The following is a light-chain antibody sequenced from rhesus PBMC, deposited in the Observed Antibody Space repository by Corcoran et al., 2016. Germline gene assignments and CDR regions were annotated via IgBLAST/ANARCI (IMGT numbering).Light chain of an antibody. Sequence: DIQMTQSPSSLSASVGDTVTITCRASHGISSWLAWYQQKTGKAPKLFIYKASSLQSGVPSTFIGCGSRTDFTLTISSLQSEDFPTYYCQQYSSRPFTFGPGTKLDIK. CDR1: HGISSW. V-gene: IGKV1-22*01. J-gene: IGKJ3*01. CDR3: QQYSSRPFT. CDR2: KAS.